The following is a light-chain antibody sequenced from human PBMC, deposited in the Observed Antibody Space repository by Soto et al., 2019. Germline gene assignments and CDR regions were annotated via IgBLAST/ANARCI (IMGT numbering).Light chain of an antibody. CDR3: QRANRFPLT. J-gene: IGKJ4*01. Sequence: DIQMTQSPSFVSASVGDRVTITGRAIQGFTGWLACYHQNPGKPPNLLIHTASSLQSEVPSRFSGSGSGTDFTLTISSLQPEDFATYYCQRANRFPLTFGGGTKVEIK. CDR2: TAS. CDR1: QGFTGW. V-gene: IGKV1-12*01.